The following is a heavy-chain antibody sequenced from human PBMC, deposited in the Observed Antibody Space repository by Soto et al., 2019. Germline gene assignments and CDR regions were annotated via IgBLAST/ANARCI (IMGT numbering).Heavy chain of an antibody. CDR3: AKEFSDRSSYYYGLDV. V-gene: IGHV3-23*01. J-gene: IGHJ6*02. CDR1: GFTFSSHA. Sequence: GGSLRLSCGASGFTFSSHAMSWVRQTPGKGLEWVSAITSFGADTYYADSVKGRFTMSRDNSRNTLWLQMNSLRAEDTAVYYCAKEFSDRSSYYYGLDVWGQGTTVTVSS. D-gene: IGHD1-26*01. CDR2: ITSFGADT.